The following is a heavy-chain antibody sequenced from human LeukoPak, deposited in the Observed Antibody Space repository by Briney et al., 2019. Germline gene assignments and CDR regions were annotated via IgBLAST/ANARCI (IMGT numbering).Heavy chain of an antibody. CDR3: SKGAGYTGVLDHAF. V-gene: IGHV3-23*01. CDR1: GFTFTNYA. D-gene: IGHD1-26*01. Sequence: PGGSLRLSCTASGFTFTNYAITWVRQAPGQGLKWVSAISGGGEDTYYADSVKGRFTISRDNSKNMVDLQMSSLRVEDTAVYYCSKGAGYTGVLDHAFWGQGTLVTVSS. J-gene: IGHJ4*02. CDR2: ISGGGEDT.